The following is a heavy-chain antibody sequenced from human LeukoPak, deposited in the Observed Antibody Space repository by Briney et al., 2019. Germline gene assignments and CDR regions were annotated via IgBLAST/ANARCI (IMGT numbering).Heavy chain of an antibody. V-gene: IGHV3-30*04. J-gene: IGHJ3*02. Sequence: SGGSLRLSCAASGFTFSVYAMHWVRQAPGKGLEWVAIISYDGSNKYYADSVKGRFTISRDNSKNTLYLQMNSLRAEDTAVYYCAKAMWYSSGRYEGGNAFDIWGQGTMVTVSS. CDR1: GFTFSVYA. D-gene: IGHD6-19*01. CDR2: ISYDGSNK. CDR3: AKAMWYSSGRYEGGNAFDI.